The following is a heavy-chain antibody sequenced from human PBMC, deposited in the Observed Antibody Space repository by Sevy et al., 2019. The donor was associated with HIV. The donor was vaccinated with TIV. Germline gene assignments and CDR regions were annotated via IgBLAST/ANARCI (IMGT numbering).Heavy chain of an antibody. CDR1: GGSISSYY. CDR2: IHYRGRT. V-gene: IGHV4-59*13. J-gene: IGHJ3*02. Sequence: SETLSLTCTVSGGSISSYYWSWIRQPPGKGLEWIGHIHYRGRTTYNPSLKSRVTISVDTSKINFSLRLNFVTAADTAVYYCARYDILTGHSDVFDIWGQGTMVTVSS. CDR3: ARYDILTGHSDVFDI. D-gene: IGHD3-9*01.